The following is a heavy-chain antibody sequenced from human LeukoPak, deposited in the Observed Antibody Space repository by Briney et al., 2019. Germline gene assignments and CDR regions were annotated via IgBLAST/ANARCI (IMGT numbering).Heavy chain of an antibody. V-gene: IGHV1-2*02. CDR1: GYTFTGYY. CDR3: ARVRAVAGKPFDY. D-gene: IGHD6-19*01. J-gene: IGHJ4*02. Sequence: PAASVKVSCKASGYTFTGYYMHWVRQAPGQGLEWMGWINPNSGGTNYARKFQGRVTMTRDTSISTAYMELSRLRSDDTAVYYCARVRAVAGKPFDYWGQGTLVTVSS. CDR2: INPNSGGT.